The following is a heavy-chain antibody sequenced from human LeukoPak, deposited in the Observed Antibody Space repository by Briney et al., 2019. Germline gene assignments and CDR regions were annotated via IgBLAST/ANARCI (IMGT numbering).Heavy chain of an antibody. Sequence: ASVKVSCKASGYTFTAYYLHWVRRAPGQGLEWMGWINPNSGGTNYAQKFKGWVTPTRDTSINTTYMELSRLASDVTAVYFCARGTPGSYLGYWGQGTLVTVSS. CDR3: ARGTPGSYLGY. V-gene: IGHV1-2*04. CDR2: INPNSGGT. CDR1: GYTFTAYY. J-gene: IGHJ4*02. D-gene: IGHD3-16*02.